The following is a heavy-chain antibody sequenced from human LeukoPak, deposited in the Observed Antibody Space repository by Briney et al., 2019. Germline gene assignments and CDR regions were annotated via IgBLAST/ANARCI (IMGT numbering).Heavy chain of an antibody. V-gene: IGHV4-34*01. D-gene: IGHD2-2*02. CDR3: ARDIVVVPAVIARRRRAYYYYGMDV. CDR1: GGSFSGYY. CDR2: INHSGST. J-gene: IGHJ6*02. Sequence: SETLSLTCAVYGGSFSGYYWSWIRQPPGKGLEWIGEINHSGSTNYNPSLKSRVTISVDTSKNQFSLKLSSVTAADTAVYYCARDIVVVPAVIARRRRAYYYYGMDVWGQGTTVTVSS.